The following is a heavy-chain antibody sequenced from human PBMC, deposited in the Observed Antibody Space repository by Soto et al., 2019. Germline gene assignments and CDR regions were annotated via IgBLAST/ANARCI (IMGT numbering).Heavy chain of an antibody. CDR2: IIPILGIA. D-gene: IGHD1-26*01. Sequence: SVKVSCKASGGSFSSYTISWVRQAPGQGLEWMGRIIPILGIANYAQKFQGRVTITADKSTSTAYMELSSLRSEDTAVYYCARDGREWELPRESYYYYGMDVWGQGTTVTVSS. CDR3: ARDGREWELPRESYYYYGMDV. CDR1: GGSFSSYT. J-gene: IGHJ6*02. V-gene: IGHV1-69*02.